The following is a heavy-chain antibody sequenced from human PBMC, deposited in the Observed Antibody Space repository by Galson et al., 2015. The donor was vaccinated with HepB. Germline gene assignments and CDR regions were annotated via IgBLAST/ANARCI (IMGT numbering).Heavy chain of an antibody. V-gene: IGHV6-1*01. J-gene: IGHJ6*03. D-gene: IGHD6-6*01. CDR3: ARDGDASNSPAFSYYLEV. CDR1: GDSVSSNSAA. CDR2: TFYRSQWYT. Sequence: CAISGDSVSSNSAAWHWIRQSPSRGLEWLGRTFYRSQWYTNYAVSVRSRITISPDTSKNQFSLQLNSVTPEDTAIYYCARDGDASNSPAFSYYLEVWGTGTTVTVSS.